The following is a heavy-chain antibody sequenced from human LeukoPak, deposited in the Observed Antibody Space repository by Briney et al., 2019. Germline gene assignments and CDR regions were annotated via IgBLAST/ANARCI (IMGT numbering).Heavy chain of an antibody. D-gene: IGHD5-12*01. Sequence: SETLSLTCAVYGGSFSGYYWSWIRQPPGKGLEWIGEINHSGSTNYNPSLKSRVAISVDTSKNQFSLKLSSVTAADTAVYYCARGGYNSRRDNWFDPWGQGTLVTVSS. V-gene: IGHV4-34*01. CDR2: INHSGST. CDR3: ARGGYNSRRDNWFDP. CDR1: GGSFSGYY. J-gene: IGHJ5*02.